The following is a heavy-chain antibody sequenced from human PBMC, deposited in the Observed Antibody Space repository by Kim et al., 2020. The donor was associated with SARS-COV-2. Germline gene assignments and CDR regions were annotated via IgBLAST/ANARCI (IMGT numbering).Heavy chain of an antibody. CDR2: K. J-gene: IGHJ6*02. V-gene: IGHV3-33*01. Sequence: KYYEDSVKGRFTISRDNSKNTLYLQMNSLRAEDTAVYYCARVASYYYGMDVWGQGTTVTVSS. CDR3: ARVASYYYGMDV.